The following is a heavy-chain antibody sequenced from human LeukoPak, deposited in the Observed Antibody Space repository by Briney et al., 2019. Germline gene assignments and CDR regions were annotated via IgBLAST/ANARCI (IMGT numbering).Heavy chain of an antibody. CDR1: GGSISYSSYY. J-gene: IGHJ6*03. V-gene: IGHV4-39*07. CDR2: IYYSGSA. D-gene: IGHD2-2*01. CDR3: ARSTGVVVPYDYYYYMDV. Sequence: SETLSLTCTVSGGSISYSSYYWGWIRQPPGKGLEWIGSIYYSGSAYYNPSLKSRVTISVDTSKNQFSLKLSSVTAADTAVYYCARSTGVVVPYDYYYYMDVWGRGTTVTISS.